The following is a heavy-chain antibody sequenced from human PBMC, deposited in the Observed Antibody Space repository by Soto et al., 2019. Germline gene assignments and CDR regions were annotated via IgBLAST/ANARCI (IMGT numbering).Heavy chain of an antibody. CDR1: GGSISSSGYY. Sequence: QLQLQESGPGLVKPSETLSLTCTVSGGSISSSGYYWGWIRQPPGKGLEWIGTIYYSGSTYYNPSLMSRNTISVNPSIILLPLKLSPVTAAAPVLYYRARLFSLYGDYGGYFASWAKGTLVTVSS. CDR3: ARLFSLYGDYGGYFAS. J-gene: IGHJ4*02. CDR2: IYYSGST. V-gene: IGHV4-39*01. D-gene: IGHD4-17*01.